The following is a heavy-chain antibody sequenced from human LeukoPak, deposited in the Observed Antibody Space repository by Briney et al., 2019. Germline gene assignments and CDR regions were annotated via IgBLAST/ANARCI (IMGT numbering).Heavy chain of an antibody. D-gene: IGHD2-21*02. Sequence: GGSLRLSCAASGFTFSSYGMSWVRQAPGKGLEWVANIKQDGSEKYYVDSVKGRFTISRDNAKNSLYLQMNSLRAEDTAVYYCASEGVVVVTASCFDYWGQGTLVTVSS. CDR3: ASEGVVVVTASCFDY. CDR1: GFTFSSYG. V-gene: IGHV3-7*01. CDR2: IKQDGSEK. J-gene: IGHJ4*02.